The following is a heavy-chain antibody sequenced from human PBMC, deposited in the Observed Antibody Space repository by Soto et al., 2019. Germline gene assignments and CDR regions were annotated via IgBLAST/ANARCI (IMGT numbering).Heavy chain of an antibody. CDR3: AGYCSGGSNCNFDY. J-gene: IGHJ4*02. V-gene: IGHV3-23*01. D-gene: IGHD2-15*01. Sequence: EVQLLESGGGLVQPGGSLRLSCAASGITFSSYAMSWVRQAPGKGLEWVSSVSGSGSRADYADSVKGRFTISRDNSKNTLYLQMNRLRAEDTAVYFWAGYCSGGSNCNFDYWGQEALVTVSS. CDR1: GITFSSYA. CDR2: VSGSGSRA.